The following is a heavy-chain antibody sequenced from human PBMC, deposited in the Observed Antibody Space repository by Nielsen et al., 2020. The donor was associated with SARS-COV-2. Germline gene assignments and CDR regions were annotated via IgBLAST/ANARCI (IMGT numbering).Heavy chain of an antibody. CDR1: GFSLTPSTMC. V-gene: IGHV4-39*01. Sequence: SGPTLVNLTQTLTLPCSFSGFSLTPSTMCVSWIRQLPGKGLVWLGSVHYSENTYYNPPLKSRVTIYVDTPKNQVALKLSSVTAADTAVYYCARRLAYSSSSGDFDSWGQGTLVTVSS. CDR3: ARRLAYSSSSGDFDS. CDR2: VHYSENT. D-gene: IGHD6-6*01. J-gene: IGHJ4*02.